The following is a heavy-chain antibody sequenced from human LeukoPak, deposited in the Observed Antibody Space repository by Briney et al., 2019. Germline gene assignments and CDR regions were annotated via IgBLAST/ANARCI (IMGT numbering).Heavy chain of an antibody. J-gene: IGHJ5*02. CDR3: ARGGYRGSGSLVRQYLTFDP. CDR1: GYTFTSYG. CDR2: ISAYNGNT. D-gene: IGHD3-10*01. Sequence: ASVKVSCKASGYTFTSYGISWVRQAPGQGLEWMGWISAYNGNTNYAQKLQGRVTMTTDTSTSTAYMELRSLRSDDTAVYYCARGGYRGSGSLVRQYLTFDPWGQGTLVTVSS. V-gene: IGHV1-18*01.